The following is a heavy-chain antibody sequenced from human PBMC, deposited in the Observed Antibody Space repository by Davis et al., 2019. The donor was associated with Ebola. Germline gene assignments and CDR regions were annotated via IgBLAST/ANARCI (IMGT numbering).Heavy chain of an antibody. CDR1: GYSFTSYW. CDR2: IYPGDSDT. CDR3: ARPFGELHAFDI. Sequence: GGSLRLSCQGSGYSFTSYWIGWLRQLPGKGLEWMGIIYPGDSDTRYSPSFQGQVTISADKSISTAYLQWSSLKASDTAMYYCARPFGELHAFDIWGQGTMVTVSS. V-gene: IGHV5-51*01. D-gene: IGHD3-10*01. J-gene: IGHJ3*02.